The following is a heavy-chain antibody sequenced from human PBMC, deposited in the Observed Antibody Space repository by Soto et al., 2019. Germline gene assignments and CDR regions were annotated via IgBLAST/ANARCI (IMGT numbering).Heavy chain of an antibody. CDR3: ARDRLYYDILTGPDY. J-gene: IGHJ4*02. Sequence: HPGGSLRLSCAASGFTFSSYGMHWVRQAPGKRLEWVAVIWYDGSNKYYADSVKGRFTISRGNSKNTLYLQMNSLRAEDTAVYYCARDRLYYDILTGPDYWGQGTLVTVSS. V-gene: IGHV3-33*01. CDR1: GFTFSSYG. CDR2: IWYDGSNK. D-gene: IGHD3-9*01.